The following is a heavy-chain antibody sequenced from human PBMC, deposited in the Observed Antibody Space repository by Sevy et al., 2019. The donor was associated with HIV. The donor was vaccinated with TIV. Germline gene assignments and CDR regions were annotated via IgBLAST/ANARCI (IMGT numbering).Heavy chain of an antibody. J-gene: IGHJ4*02. Sequence: ASVKVSCKVSGYTLTQLSMHWVRQAPGKGLEWMGSFDPEDGETLYAQNFQGRVTMTEDTSTDTAYMALSSLRSEDTAIYYCATTKDYYDSSGSPFYYWGQGTLVTVSS. CDR2: FDPEDGET. CDR1: GYTLTQLS. D-gene: IGHD3-22*01. V-gene: IGHV1-24*01. CDR3: ATTKDYYDSSGSPFYY.